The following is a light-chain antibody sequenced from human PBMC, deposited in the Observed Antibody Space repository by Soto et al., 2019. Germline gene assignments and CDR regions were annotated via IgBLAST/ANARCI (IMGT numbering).Light chain of an antibody. Sequence: ETVMTQSPVTLSVSPGERVTISCRASQYISSNLAWYQQKPGQAPRLLIYGASTRVTGFPARFSGSGSGTEFTLTITGLQSEDFAVYYCQQYNNWPPYTFGQGTKLEIK. J-gene: IGKJ2*01. V-gene: IGKV3-15*01. CDR3: QQYNNWPPYT. CDR1: QYISSN. CDR2: GAS.